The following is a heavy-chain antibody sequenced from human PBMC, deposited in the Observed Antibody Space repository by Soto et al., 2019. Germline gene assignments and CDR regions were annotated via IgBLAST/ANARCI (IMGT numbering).Heavy chain of an antibody. CDR2: MNPNSGNT. V-gene: IGHV1-8*01. J-gene: IGHJ6*02. Sequence: ASVQVSCKASGYTFTSYDINWVRQATGQGLEWMGWMNPNSGNTGYAQKFQGRVTITRNTSISTAYMELSSLRSEDTAVYYGARGPGIAAAGTTNYYYYYGMDVWGQGTTVTVSS. CDR1: GYTFTSYD. D-gene: IGHD6-13*01. CDR3: ARGPGIAAAGTTNYYYYYGMDV.